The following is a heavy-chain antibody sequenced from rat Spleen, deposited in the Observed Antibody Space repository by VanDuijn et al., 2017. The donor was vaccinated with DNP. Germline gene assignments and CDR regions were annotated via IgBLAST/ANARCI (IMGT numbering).Heavy chain of an antibody. Sequence: EVQLVESGGGLVQPGRSLKLSCAASGFTFSNYYMAWVRQAPTKGLEWVASISTAYAPYYGDSVKGRFTVSRDNVRSTLYLQMDSLRSEDTATYYCVRWNSGHFDYWGQGVMVTVSS. CDR2: ISTAYAP. J-gene: IGHJ2*01. CDR3: VRWNSGHFDY. V-gene: IGHV5-25*01. CDR1: GFTFSNYY. D-gene: IGHD4-3*01.